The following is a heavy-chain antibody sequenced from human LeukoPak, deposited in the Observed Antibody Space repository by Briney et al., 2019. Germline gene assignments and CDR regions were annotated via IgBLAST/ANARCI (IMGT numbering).Heavy chain of an antibody. D-gene: IGHD6-19*01. Sequence: ASVTVSCKSCRYIFTHYIIHWVRQAPARRREGMGWINAGNANTKYSQKFQGRVTITRDTSASTAYMELSSLTSEDTAVYYCARDSSVWYNDYWGQGTLVTVSS. CDR2: INAGNANT. CDR1: RYIFTHYI. CDR3: ARDSSVWYNDY. V-gene: IGHV1-3*01. J-gene: IGHJ4*02.